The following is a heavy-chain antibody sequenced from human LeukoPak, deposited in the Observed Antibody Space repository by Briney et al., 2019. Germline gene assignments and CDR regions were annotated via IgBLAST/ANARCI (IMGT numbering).Heavy chain of an antibody. D-gene: IGHD6-6*01. CDR2: INPKSGAA. Sequence: ASVKVSCKASGYIFSDYYMHWVRQPPGQGLEWLGWINPKSGAADYAQQFRGRVTMTRDTSISTAYMELSRLRSDDTAVYYCAREDSVAARHAFDIWGQGTMVTVSS. V-gene: IGHV1-2*02. CDR3: AREDSVAARHAFDI. CDR1: GYIFSDYY. J-gene: IGHJ3*02.